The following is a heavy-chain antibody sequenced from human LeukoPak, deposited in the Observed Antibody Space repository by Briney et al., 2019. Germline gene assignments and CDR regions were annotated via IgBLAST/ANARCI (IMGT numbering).Heavy chain of an antibody. J-gene: IGHJ4*02. V-gene: IGHV1-3*01. Sequence: ASVKVSCKASGYTFTSYAMHWVRQAPGQRLEWMGWINAGNGNTKYSQKFQGRVTMTRDTSMSTAYMELNSLGSEDTAVYYCARSGGYASAWGYWGQGTLVTVSS. D-gene: IGHD6-19*01. CDR1: GYTFTSYA. CDR2: INAGNGNT. CDR3: ARSGGYASAWGY.